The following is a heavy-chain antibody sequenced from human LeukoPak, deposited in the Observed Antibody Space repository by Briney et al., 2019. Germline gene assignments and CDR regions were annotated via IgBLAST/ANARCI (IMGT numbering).Heavy chain of an antibody. CDR2: INHSGST. CDR3: ARVRSRYSSSWLYY. V-gene: IGHV4-34*01. J-gene: IGHJ4*02. Sequence: PSETLSLTCAVYGGSFSGYYWSWLRQPPGKGLEWIGEINHSGSTNYNPSLKSRVTISVDTSKNQFSLKLSSVTAADTAVYYCARVRSRYSSSWLYYWGQGTLVTVSS. D-gene: IGHD6-13*01. CDR1: GGSFSGYY.